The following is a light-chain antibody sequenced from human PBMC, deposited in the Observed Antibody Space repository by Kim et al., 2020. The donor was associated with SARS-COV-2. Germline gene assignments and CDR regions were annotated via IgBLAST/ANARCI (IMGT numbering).Light chain of an antibody. CDR1: NPTLGINY. Sequence: GQGITTSCSGSNPTLGINYIHWYQQLPGTAPKLLIDRNNPRPSGVPERFSGSKSGTSASLAISGLRSEDEADYYCAAWDDSLSGVVFGGGTQLTVL. CDR3: AAWDDSLSGVV. J-gene: IGLJ2*01. V-gene: IGLV1-47*01. CDR2: RNN.